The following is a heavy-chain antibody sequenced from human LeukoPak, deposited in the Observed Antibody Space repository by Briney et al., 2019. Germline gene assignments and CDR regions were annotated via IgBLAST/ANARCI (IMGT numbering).Heavy chain of an antibody. CDR2: ISSSSSYI. CDR1: GFTFSDYY. CDR3: ARDLRSSPPGDY. V-gene: IGHV3-11*06. D-gene: IGHD6-13*01. J-gene: IGHJ4*02. Sequence: PGGSLRLSCAASGFTFSDYYMSWIRQAPGKGLEWVSYISSSSSYIYYADSVKGRFTISRDNAKNSLYLQMNSLRAEDTAVYYCARDLRSSPPGDYWGQGTLVTVSS.